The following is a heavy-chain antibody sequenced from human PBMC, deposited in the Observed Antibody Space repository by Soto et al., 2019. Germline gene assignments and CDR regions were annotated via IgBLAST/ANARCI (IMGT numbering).Heavy chain of an antibody. J-gene: IGHJ4*02. V-gene: IGHV4-61*08. CDR2: IIYNGAT. Sequence: QVQLQESGPGLVKPSETLSLTCTVSGASVTSGGYSWSWIRQPPGKGLEWIGFIIYNGATKYNPSLESRVTMPVDTPKNQFLLKLSSVTAADTAVYYCARTRNSDSWAAWFWGQGTLVTVSS. CDR1: GASVTSGGYS. CDR3: ARTRNSDSWAAWF. D-gene: IGHD1-26*01.